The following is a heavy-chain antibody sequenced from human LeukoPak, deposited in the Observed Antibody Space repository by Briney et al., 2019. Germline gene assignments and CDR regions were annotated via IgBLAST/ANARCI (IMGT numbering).Heavy chain of an antibody. CDR1: GFTFSSYA. D-gene: IGHD3-22*01. Sequence: GGSLRLSCVASGFTFSSYAMGWVRQAPGKGLEWVSAISGSGGSTYYADSVKGRFTISRDNSKNTLYLQMNSLRAEDTAVYYCAKGSPGIVVAFGYWGQGTLVSVSS. CDR3: AKGSPGIVVAFGY. CDR2: ISGSGGST. J-gene: IGHJ4*02. V-gene: IGHV3-23*01.